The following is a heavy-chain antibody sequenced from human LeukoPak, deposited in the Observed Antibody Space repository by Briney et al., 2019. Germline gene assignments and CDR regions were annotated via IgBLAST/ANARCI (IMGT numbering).Heavy chain of an antibody. J-gene: IGHJ3*01. Sequence: PGGSLRLSCAASAFTFSDYSMNWVRQAPGKGLEWISYIDTSSSTMYYEDSVMGRFTISRDNDKESLYLQMNSLSDEDTAVYYCAREDDSWGPNNLDLWGQGTMVTVSS. CDR2: IDTSSSTM. CDR3: AREDDSWGPNNLDL. V-gene: IGHV3-48*02. CDR1: AFTFSDYS. D-gene: IGHD7-27*01.